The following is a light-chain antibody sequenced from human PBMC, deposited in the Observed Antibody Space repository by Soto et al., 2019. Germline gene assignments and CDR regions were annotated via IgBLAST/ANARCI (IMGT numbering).Light chain of an antibody. V-gene: IGKV2-28*01. CDR2: LGS. J-gene: IGKJ2*01. Sequence: DIVMTQSPLSLPVTPGEPASISCRSSQSLVHSNGNNYLDWYLQKPGQSPQLLIYLGSTRASGVPDRFSGIGSDTDFTLKITRVEAEDVGIYYCMQARQTPFTFFQWTKLEVK. CDR3: MQARQTPFT. CDR1: QSLVHSNGNNY.